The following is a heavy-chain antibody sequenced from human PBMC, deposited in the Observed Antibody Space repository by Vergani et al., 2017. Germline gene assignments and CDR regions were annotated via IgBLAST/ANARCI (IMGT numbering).Heavy chain of an antibody. J-gene: IGHJ4*02. CDR1: GYTFVNHP. V-gene: IGHV1-18*04. CDR2: ISPYNHKT. CDR3: AGSQLATNGFDL. D-gene: IGHD2-8*01. Sequence: QAQLGQSDSEVKKPGDSVTLSCKTSGYTFVNHPITWVRQAPGQGLEWMGWISPYNHKTLYSQKVEGRVTMTSDTSSSTVFLELRRLTSDETAIYYCAGSQLATNGFDLWGRGTLVTVSS.